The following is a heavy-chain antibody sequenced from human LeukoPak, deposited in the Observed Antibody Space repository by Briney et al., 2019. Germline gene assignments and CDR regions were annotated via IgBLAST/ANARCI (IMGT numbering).Heavy chain of an antibody. Sequence: GGSLRLSCAGSGFTFSNYGMHWVRQTPGKGLEWVAVIWHDGSNKYYGDSVKGRFTISRDNSKNTLYLEMNSPRAEDTAVYYCARDISQQVIDYWGQGTLVTVSS. CDR1: GFTFSNYG. D-gene: IGHD6-13*01. J-gene: IGHJ4*02. CDR3: ARDISQQVIDY. CDR2: IWHDGSNK. V-gene: IGHV3-33*01.